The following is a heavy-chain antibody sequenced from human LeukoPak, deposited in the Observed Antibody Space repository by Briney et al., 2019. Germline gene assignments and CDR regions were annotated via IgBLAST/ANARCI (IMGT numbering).Heavy chain of an antibody. Sequence: GGSLRLSCSASGFTFSRYALHWVRQAPGKGLEYVSAINSNGGSTYYADSVKGRFTISRDNTKNTLYLQTSSLKAEDTAVYYCVKDQGSSSWFDFDYWGQGTLITVSS. CDR1: GFTFSRYA. CDR2: INSNGGST. CDR3: VKDQGSSSWFDFDY. J-gene: IGHJ4*02. D-gene: IGHD6-13*01. V-gene: IGHV3-64D*06.